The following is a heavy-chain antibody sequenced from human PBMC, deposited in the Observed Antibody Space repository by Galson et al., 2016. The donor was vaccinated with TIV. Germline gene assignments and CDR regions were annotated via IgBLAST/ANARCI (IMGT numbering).Heavy chain of an antibody. CDR2: ILPISQTS. D-gene: IGHD3-10*01. CDR1: GGSLANYA. Sequence: SVKVSCKASGGSLANYAFSWVRQAPGQGLEWMGGILPISQTSDYAQNFLGRVTFTADASSTTVYMELSSLTSDDTAVYYCARDVPCGGACYYFDYWGQGTLVTVSA. V-gene: IGHV1-69*13. CDR3: ARDVPCGGACYYFDY. J-gene: IGHJ4*02.